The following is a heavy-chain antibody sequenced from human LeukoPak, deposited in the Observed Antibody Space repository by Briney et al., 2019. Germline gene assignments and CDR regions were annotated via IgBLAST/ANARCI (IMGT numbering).Heavy chain of an antibody. Sequence: GASVKVSCKASGYTFTSYYMHWVRQAPGQGLEWMGIINPSGGSTSYAQKFQGRVTMTTDTTTSTAYLELRSLRSDDTAIYYCVRDPSNTSGRYQYFDLWGRGTLVTVSS. D-gene: IGHD6-19*01. CDR2: INPSGGST. J-gene: IGHJ2*01. CDR3: VRDPSNTSGRYQYFDL. V-gene: IGHV1-46*01. CDR1: GYTFTSYY.